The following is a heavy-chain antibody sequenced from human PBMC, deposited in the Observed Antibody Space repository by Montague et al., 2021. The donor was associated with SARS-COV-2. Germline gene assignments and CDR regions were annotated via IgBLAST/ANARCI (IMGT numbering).Heavy chain of an antibody. V-gene: IGHV4-34*01. Sequence: SETLSLTCAVYGGSFSGYYWTWIRQSPWKGLEWIAEINHSGTTNYNFNPSLRSRVTISVDTSKSQFSLQLSSVTAADTGVYYCARWDPQTLTLIGLRGKSASDYWGQGTLVTVSS. D-gene: IGHD4-23*01. CDR2: INHSGTT. J-gene: IGHJ4*02. CDR3: ARWDPQTLTLIGLRGKSASDY. CDR1: GGSFSGYY.